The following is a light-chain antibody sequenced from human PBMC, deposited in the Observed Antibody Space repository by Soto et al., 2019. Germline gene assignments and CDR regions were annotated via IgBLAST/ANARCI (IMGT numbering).Light chain of an antibody. CDR3: QQYNNWLRT. CDR1: QSVSSN. V-gene: IGKV3-15*01. CDR2: GAS. J-gene: IGKJ4*01. Sequence: EIVMTQSPATLSVSPGERATLSCRASQSVSSNLAWYQQKPGQAPRLLIYGASTRATGIPARFSGSGSGTEFTLTISSLQSEDFALYYCQQYNNWLRTFGGGTKVEIK.